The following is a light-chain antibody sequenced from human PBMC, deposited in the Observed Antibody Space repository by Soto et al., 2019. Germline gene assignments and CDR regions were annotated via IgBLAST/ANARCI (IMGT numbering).Light chain of an antibody. V-gene: IGLV2-8*01. CDR1: SSDVGGYHY. CDR3: SSDAGSNIFV. Sequence: QSVLTQLPSASGSPGQSVTISCTGASSDVGGYHYVSWYQQHPGKAPKLMIYEVSKRPSGVPNRFSGSKSGNTASLTVSGLQADDEADYFCSSDAGSNIFVFGTGTKVTV. CDR2: EVS. J-gene: IGLJ1*01.